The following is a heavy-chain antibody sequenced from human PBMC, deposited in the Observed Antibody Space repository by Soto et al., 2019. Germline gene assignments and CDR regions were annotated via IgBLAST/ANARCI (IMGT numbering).Heavy chain of an antibody. CDR2: IRSKANSYAT. CDR3: AREDSSGYYAFDI. J-gene: IGHJ3*02. D-gene: IGHD3-22*01. V-gene: IGHV3-73*01. Sequence: PGGSLRLSCEASGFTFSGSAMHWVRQASGKGLEWVGRIRSKANSYATAYAASVKGRFSISRDESKNTAYLQMNSLRTEDTAVYYCAREDSSGYYAFDIWGQGTMVTVSS. CDR1: GFTFSGSA.